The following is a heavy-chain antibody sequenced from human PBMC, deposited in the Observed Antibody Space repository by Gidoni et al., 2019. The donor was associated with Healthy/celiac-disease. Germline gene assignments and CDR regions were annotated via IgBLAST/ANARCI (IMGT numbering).Heavy chain of an antibody. D-gene: IGHD6-13*01. CDR1: GYTVTSYG. Sequence: QVQLVQSGAEGKKPGASVKVACKASGYTVTSYGISWVRQAPGQGLEWMGWISADDGNTNYAQKLQGRVTMTTDTSTSTAYMELRSLRSDDTAVYYCARVPAAGMYYYYYYMDVWGKGTTVTVSS. CDR2: ISADDGNT. J-gene: IGHJ6*03. V-gene: IGHV1-18*04. CDR3: ARVPAAGMYYYYYYMDV.